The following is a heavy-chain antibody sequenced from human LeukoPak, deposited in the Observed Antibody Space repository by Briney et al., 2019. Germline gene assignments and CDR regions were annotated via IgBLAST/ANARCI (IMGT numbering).Heavy chain of an antibody. CDR3: ARGLAPYYFDY. CDR2: IYYSGST. V-gene: IGHV4-59*08. CDR1: GGSISSYY. J-gene: IGHJ4*02. Sequence: PSETLSLTCTVSGGSISSYYWSWIRQPPGKGLEWIGYIYYSGSTNYNPSLKSRVTISVDTSKNQFSLKLSSVTAADTAVYYCARGLAPYYFDYWGQGTLVIVSS.